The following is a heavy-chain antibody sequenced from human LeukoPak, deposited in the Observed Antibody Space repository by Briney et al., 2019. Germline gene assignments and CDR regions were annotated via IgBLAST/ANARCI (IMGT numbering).Heavy chain of an antibody. CDR3: ARDQYGDYEDY. CDR2: ISSSGSTI. V-gene: IGHV3-11*04. Sequence: GGSLRLSCAASGFTFSDYYMSWIRKAPGKGLEWVSYISSSGSTIYYADSVKGRLTISRDNAKNSLYLQMNSLRAEDTAVYYCARDQYGDYEDYWGQGTLVTVSS. D-gene: IGHD4-17*01. J-gene: IGHJ4*02. CDR1: GFTFSDYY.